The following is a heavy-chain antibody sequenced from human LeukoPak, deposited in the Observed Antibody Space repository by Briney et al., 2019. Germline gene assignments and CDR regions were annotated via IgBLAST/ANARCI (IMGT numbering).Heavy chain of an antibody. D-gene: IGHD5-18*01. CDR1: GGSISSYY. V-gene: IGHV4-59*01. J-gene: IGHJ5*02. CDR2: IYYSGST. CDR3: ARVGVDTASNWFDP. Sequence: SETLSLTCTVSGGSISSYYWSWIRQPPGKGLEWIGYIYYSGSTNYNPSLKSRVTISVDTSKNQFSLKLSSVTAADTAVYYCARVGVDTASNWFDPWGQGTLVTVSS.